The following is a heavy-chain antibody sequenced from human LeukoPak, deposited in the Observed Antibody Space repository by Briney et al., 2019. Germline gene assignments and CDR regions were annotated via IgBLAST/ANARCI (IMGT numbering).Heavy chain of an antibody. Sequence: SETLSLTCAVYGGSFSGYYWSWIRQPPGKGLEWIGEINHSGSTYYNPSLKSRVTISVDTSKNQFSLKLSSVTAADTAVYYCARTMPGYNPFDYWGQETLVTVSS. CDR1: GGSFSGYY. CDR2: INHSGST. D-gene: IGHD1-14*01. V-gene: IGHV4-34*01. CDR3: ARTMPGYNPFDY. J-gene: IGHJ4*02.